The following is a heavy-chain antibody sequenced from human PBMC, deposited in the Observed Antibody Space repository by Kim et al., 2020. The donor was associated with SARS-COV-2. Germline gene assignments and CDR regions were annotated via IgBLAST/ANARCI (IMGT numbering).Heavy chain of an antibody. Sequence: GGSLRLSCAASGFTFSSYGMHWVRQAPGKGLEWVAVISYDGSNKYYADSVKGRFTISRDNSKNTLYLQMNSLRAEDTAVYYCANLHGDPTLFDWGNYYYYGMDVWGQGTTVTVSS. CDR2: ISYDGSNK. V-gene: IGHV3-30*18. CDR1: GFTFSSYG. D-gene: IGHD3-9*01. CDR3: ANLHGDPTLFDWGNYYYYGMDV. J-gene: IGHJ6*02.